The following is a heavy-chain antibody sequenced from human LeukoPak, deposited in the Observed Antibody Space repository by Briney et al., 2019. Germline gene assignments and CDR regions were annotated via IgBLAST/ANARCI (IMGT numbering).Heavy chain of an antibody. CDR2: IYTSGST. Sequence: PSETLSLTCTVSAGSISSGSYYWSWIRQPAGKGLEWIGRIYTSGSTNYNPSLKSRVTISVDTSKNQFSLKLSSVTAADTAVYYCAREFYISWFDPWGQGTLVTVSS. CDR3: AREFYISWFDP. J-gene: IGHJ5*02. D-gene: IGHD2/OR15-2a*01. V-gene: IGHV4-61*02. CDR1: AGSISSGSYY.